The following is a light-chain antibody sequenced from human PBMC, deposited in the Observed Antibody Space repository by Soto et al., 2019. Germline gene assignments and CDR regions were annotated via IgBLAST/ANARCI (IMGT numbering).Light chain of an antibody. V-gene: IGKV4-1*01. CDR2: WAS. CDR1: QSVLYNSNNKNY. CDR3: QQYGSTPLI. J-gene: IGKJ2*01. Sequence: DIVMTQSPDSLAVSLGERATINCKSSQSVLYNSNNKNYLAWYQQRPGQPPKLLIYWASTRESGVPDRFSGSGAGTIFPLPIPSLQLKVLAVYYCQQYGSTPLILGQGTK.